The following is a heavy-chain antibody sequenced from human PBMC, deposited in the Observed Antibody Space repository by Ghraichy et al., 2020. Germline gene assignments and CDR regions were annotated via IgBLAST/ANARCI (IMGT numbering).Heavy chain of an antibody. CDR2: IYYGGST. D-gene: IGHD6-6*01. CDR1: GGSISGYY. CDR3: ARTPHTAARPWWFDP. V-gene: IGHV4-59*01. J-gene: IGHJ5*02. Sequence: ESLNISCTVSGGSISGYYWTWIRQPPGKRLEWIGYIYYGGSTDYNPSLKSRVTISLDSSKNQFSLKLRSVTATDTAVYFCARTPHTAARPWWFDPWGQG.